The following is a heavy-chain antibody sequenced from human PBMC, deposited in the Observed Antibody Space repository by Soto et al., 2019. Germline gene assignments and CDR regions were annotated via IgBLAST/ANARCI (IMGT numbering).Heavy chain of an antibody. CDR2: ISSSSSTI. D-gene: IGHD3-10*01. J-gene: IGHJ4*02. CDR1: GFTFSSYS. CDR3: ARVTMVRGVIIPPVDY. V-gene: IGHV3-48*02. Sequence: PGGSLRLSCAASGFTFSSYSMNWVRQAPGKGLEWVSYISSSSSTIYYADSVKGRFTISRDNAKNSLYLQMNSLRDEDTAVYYCARVTMVRGVIIPPVDYWGQGTLVTVSS.